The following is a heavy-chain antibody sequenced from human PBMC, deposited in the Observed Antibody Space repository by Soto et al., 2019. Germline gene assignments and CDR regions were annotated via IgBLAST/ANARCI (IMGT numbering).Heavy chain of an antibody. CDR1: GGSISSYY. CDR3: ASAYRTPDYYYGMDV. Sequence: QVQLQESGPGLVKPSETLSLTCTVSGGSISSYYWSWIRQPPGKGLEWIGYIYYSGSTNYNPSLKSRVTRSVDTATNQCARKLSSVTAADTAVYYCASAYRTPDYYYGMDVWGQGTTVTVSS. J-gene: IGHJ6*02. V-gene: IGHV4-59*01. CDR2: IYYSGST. D-gene: IGHD1-26*01.